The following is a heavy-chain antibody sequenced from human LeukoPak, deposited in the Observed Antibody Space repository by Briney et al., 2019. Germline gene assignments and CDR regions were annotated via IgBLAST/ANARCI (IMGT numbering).Heavy chain of an antibody. Sequence: GGSLRLSCAASGFTFSDYYMSWIRQAPGKGLEWVSYISSSGSTIYYADSVKGRSTISRDNAKNSLYLQMNSLRAEDTAVYYCARDRLAVAGTSDYWGQGTLVTVSS. V-gene: IGHV3-11*01. CDR1: GFTFSDYY. J-gene: IGHJ4*02. CDR2: ISSSGSTI. D-gene: IGHD6-19*01. CDR3: ARDRLAVAGTSDY.